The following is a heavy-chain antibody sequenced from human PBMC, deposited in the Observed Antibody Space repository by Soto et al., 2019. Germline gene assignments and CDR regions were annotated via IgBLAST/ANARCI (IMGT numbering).Heavy chain of an antibody. V-gene: IGHV1-18*01. CDR1: GYTFSRYG. J-gene: IGHJ5*02. D-gene: IGHD2-2*02. CDR3: ARTPSESSALEPPAINHWFDP. Sequence: QVQLVQSGAEVKKPGASVKVSCKASGYTFSRYGVSWMRQAPGQGLEWMGWISPYNGDTNFAQKFQGRVTMTTDTSTSTAYMELRSLRSDDTAVYFCARTPSESSALEPPAINHWFDPWGQGTLVTVSS. CDR2: ISPYNGDT.